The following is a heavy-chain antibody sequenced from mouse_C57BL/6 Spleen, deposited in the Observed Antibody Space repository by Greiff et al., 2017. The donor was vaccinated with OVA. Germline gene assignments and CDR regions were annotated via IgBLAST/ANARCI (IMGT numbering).Heavy chain of an antibody. J-gene: IGHJ3*01. CDR1: GFTFSDYG. CDR2: ISSGSSTI. V-gene: IGHV5-17*01. CDR3: ARETPFAY. Sequence: VQLKESGGGLVKPGGSLKLSCAASGFTFSDYGMHWVRQAPEKGLEWVAYISSGSSTIYYADTVKGRFTISRDNAKNTRFLQMTSLRSEDTAMYYCARETPFAYCGQGTLVTVSA.